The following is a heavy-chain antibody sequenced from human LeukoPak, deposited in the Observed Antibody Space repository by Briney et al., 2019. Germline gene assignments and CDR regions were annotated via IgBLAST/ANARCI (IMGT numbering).Heavy chain of an antibody. V-gene: IGHV4-31*03. J-gene: IGHJ4*02. CDR2: IYYNGST. CDR1: GGSISSGGYY. Sequence: SETLSLTCTVSGGSISSGGYYWSWIRQHPGKGLEWNGYIYYNGSTYYNPSLKSRVTISVDTSKNQFSLKLSSVTAADTAVYYCARGQGTAMARYWGQGTLVTVSS. CDR3: ARGQGTAMARY. D-gene: IGHD5-18*01.